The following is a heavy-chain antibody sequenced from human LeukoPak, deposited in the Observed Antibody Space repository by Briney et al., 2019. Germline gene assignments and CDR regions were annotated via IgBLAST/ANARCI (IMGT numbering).Heavy chain of an antibody. CDR1: GFTFSSYG. J-gene: IGHJ4*02. V-gene: IGHV3-23*01. Sequence: PGGSLRLSCAPSGFTFSSYGMSWVRQAPGKGREWVSAISRSGCSTYYADSVKGRFTISRDNSKNTLYLQMNSLRAEDTAVNYCANWGRATMVRGLHFDYWGQGTLVTVSS. CDR3: ANWGRATMVRGLHFDY. CDR2: ISRSGCST. D-gene: IGHD3-10*01.